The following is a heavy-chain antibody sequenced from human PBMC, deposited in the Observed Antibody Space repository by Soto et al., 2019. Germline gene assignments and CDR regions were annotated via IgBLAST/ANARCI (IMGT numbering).Heavy chain of an antibody. D-gene: IGHD3-10*01. V-gene: IGHV1-18*01. CDR2: ISAYNGNT. J-gene: IGHJ2*01. Sequence: QVQLVQSGAEVKKPGASVKVSCKASGYTFTSYGISWVRQAPGQGLEWMGWISAYNGNTNYAQKLQGRVTMTTDTSKSTAYRELRSLRSDDTAVYYCARGRVRGTTQGAHWYFDLWGRGTLVTVSS. CDR3: ARGRVRGTTQGAHWYFDL. CDR1: GYTFTSYG.